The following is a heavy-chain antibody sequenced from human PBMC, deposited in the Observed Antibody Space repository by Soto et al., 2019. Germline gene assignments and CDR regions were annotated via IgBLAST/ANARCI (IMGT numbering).Heavy chain of an antibody. D-gene: IGHD2-15*01. J-gene: IGHJ4*02. V-gene: IGHV3-21*01. CDR3: ARGGCSLNY. Sequence: EVQLVESGGGLVKPGGSLRLSCAASGFTFSESSMNWVRQAPGKGLEWVSSIDSRSRHIFYADSGTGRFTISRDNAKNSLFLQMNSLTAEDTAVYYCARGGCSLNYWGQGTLVTVSS. CDR1: GFTFSESS. CDR2: IDSRSRHI.